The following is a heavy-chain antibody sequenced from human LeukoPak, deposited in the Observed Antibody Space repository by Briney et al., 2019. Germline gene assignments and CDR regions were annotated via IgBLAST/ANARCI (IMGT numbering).Heavy chain of an antibody. V-gene: IGHV3-21*01. D-gene: IGHD3-10*01. CDR1: GFTFSTYS. CDR2: IDNSGSYI. CDR3: ARGRSITLLRGVAMSDGFDI. Sequence: GGSLRLSCAASGFTFSTYSMNWVRQAPGKGLEWVSFIDNSGSYIYYGDSMKGRFTISRDNAKNSLYLQMSGLRAEDTAVYYCARGRSITLLRGVAMSDGFDIWGQGAMVTVSS. J-gene: IGHJ3*02.